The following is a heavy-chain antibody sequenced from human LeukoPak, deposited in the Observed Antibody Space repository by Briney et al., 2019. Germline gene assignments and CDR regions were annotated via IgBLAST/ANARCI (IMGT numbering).Heavy chain of an antibody. CDR3: ATLPTPSIAARPYYFDY. D-gene: IGHD6-6*01. CDR2: IWPGDSDT. Sequence: GESLKISCKGSGYSFTSYWIGWLRQMPGKGLEWMGIIWPGDSDTRYSPSFQGQVTISADKSISTAYLQWSSLKASDTAMYYCATLPTPSIAARPYYFDYWGPGTLVTVSS. J-gene: IGHJ4*02. V-gene: IGHV5-51*01. CDR1: GYSFTSYW.